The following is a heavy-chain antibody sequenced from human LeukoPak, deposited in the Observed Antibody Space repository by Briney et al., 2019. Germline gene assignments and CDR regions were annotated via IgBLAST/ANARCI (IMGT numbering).Heavy chain of an antibody. J-gene: IGHJ4*02. CDR2: INPAGSET. Sequence: GGSLRLSCAASGFSFSAYWMTWVRQAPGTGLEWVANINPAGSETYYVDPVKGRFSISRDNAKNLVYLQLNSLRAEDTAVYHCARFGYVAAVDVWGQGTPVTVSS. CDR3: ARFGYVAAVDV. CDR1: GFSFSAYW. V-gene: IGHV3-7*01. D-gene: IGHD2-15*01.